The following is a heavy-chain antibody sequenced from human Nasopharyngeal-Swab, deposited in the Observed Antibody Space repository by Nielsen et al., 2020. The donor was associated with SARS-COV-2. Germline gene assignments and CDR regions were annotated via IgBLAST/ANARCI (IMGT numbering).Heavy chain of an antibody. V-gene: IGHV3-7*01. CDR3: ARDQYYDSSGYYYYGMDV. CDR1: GFTFSSSW. Sequence: GESLKISCAASGFTFSSSWISWVRQAPGKGLEWVANIKQDGSEKYYVDSVKGLFTISRDNAKNSLYLQMNSLRAEDTAVYYCARDQYYDSSGYYYYGMDVWGQGTTVTVSS. D-gene: IGHD3-22*01. J-gene: IGHJ6*02. CDR2: IKQDGSEK.